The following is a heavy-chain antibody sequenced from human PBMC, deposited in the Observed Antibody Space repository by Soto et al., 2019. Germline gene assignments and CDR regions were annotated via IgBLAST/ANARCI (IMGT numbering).Heavy chain of an antibody. D-gene: IGHD2-2*01. CDR2: ISGSGGST. J-gene: IGHJ6*02. V-gene: IGHV3-23*01. CDR1: GFTFSSYA. Sequence: PGGSLRLSCAASGFTFSSYAMSWVRQAPGKGLEWVSAISGSGGSTYYADSVKGRFTISRDNSKNTLYLQMNSLRAEDTAVYYCAKGEDIVVAPAAYGMDVWGQGTTVTVS. CDR3: AKGEDIVVAPAAYGMDV.